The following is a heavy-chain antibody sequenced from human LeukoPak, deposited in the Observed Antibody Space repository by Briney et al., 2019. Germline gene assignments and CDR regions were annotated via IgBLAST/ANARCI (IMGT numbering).Heavy chain of an antibody. CDR1: GYSISSGYY. D-gene: IGHD7-27*01. V-gene: IGHV4-38-2*02. CDR2: IHHSGST. CDR3: ASNTGTVFDY. Sequence: PSETLSLTCTVSGYSISSGYYWGWIRQPPGKGLEWIGSIHHSGSTYYNPSLKSRVTISVDTSKNQFSLKLSSVTAADTAVYYCASNTGTVFDYWGQGALVTVSS. J-gene: IGHJ4*02.